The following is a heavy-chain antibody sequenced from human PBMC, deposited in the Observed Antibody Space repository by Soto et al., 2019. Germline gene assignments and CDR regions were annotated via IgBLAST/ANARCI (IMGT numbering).Heavy chain of an antibody. Sequence: GASVKVSCKASGYTFTSYAMHWVRQAPGQRLEWMGWINAGNGNTKYSQKFQGRVTITRDTSASTAYMELSSLRSEDTAVYYCAREKGFYSSKGWFDPWGQGTLVTVSS. CDR3: AREKGFYSSKGWFDP. J-gene: IGHJ5*02. V-gene: IGHV1-3*01. CDR2: INAGNGNT. D-gene: IGHD5-18*01. CDR1: GYTFTSYA.